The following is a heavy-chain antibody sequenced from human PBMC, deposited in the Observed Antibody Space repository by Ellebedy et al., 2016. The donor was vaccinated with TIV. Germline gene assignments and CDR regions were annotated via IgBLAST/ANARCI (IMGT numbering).Heavy chain of an antibody. CDR2: IKQDESEK. CDR3: GRAMDV. V-gene: IGHV3-7*01. J-gene: IGHJ6*04. Sequence: GGSLRLXCAASGFTFRNYWMHWVRQAPGRGLEWVANIKQDESEKYYVDSVKGRFTISRDNAKNSLYLQMNSLRVEDTAVYYCGRAMDVWGKGTTVTVSS. CDR1: GFTFRNYW.